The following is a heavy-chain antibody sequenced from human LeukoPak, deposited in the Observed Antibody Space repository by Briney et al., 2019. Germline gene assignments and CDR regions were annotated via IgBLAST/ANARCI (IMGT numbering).Heavy chain of an antibody. D-gene: IGHD3-22*01. J-gene: IGHJ4*02. CDR1: GGSISSGDYY. CDR2: IYSTGSA. CDR3: ARGVGSGYTDD. V-gene: IGHV4-61*02. Sequence: SETLSLTCTVSGGSISSGDYYWNWIRQPAGKGLEWIGRIYSTGSANSYNPSLKSRVTISVDTSKNQFSLKLKSVTAADTAVYYCARGVGSGYTDDWGQGTLVTVSS.